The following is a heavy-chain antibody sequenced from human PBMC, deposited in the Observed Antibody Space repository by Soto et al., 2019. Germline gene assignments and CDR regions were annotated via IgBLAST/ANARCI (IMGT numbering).Heavy chain of an antibody. CDR1: GGTFSSYA. CDR3: ARSPADIWFGEFRIRNWFDP. V-gene: IGHV1-69*13. CDR2: IIPIFVTA. J-gene: IGHJ5*02. Sequence: GASVKVSCKTSGGTFSSYAISWVRPAPGQGLEWMGGIIPIFVTANYAQKFQGRVTITADESTSTGYMELSGLRSDDTAMYYCARSPADIWFGEFRIRNWFDPWGQGTLVTVSS. D-gene: IGHD3-10*01.